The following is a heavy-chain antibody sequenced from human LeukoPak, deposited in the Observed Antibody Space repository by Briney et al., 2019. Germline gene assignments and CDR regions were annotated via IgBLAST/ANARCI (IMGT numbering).Heavy chain of an antibody. D-gene: IGHD6-13*01. J-gene: IGHJ4*02. CDR3: ARGPNIAAAGEGDYYFDY. CDR2: IYYSGST. V-gene: IGHV4-31*03. Sequence: PSETLSLTCTASGGSISSGGYYWSWIRQHPGKGLEWIGYIYYSGSTYYNPSLKSRVTISVDTSKNQFSLKLSSVTAADTAVYYCARGPNIAAAGEGDYYFDYWGQGTLVTVSS. CDR1: GGSISSGGYY.